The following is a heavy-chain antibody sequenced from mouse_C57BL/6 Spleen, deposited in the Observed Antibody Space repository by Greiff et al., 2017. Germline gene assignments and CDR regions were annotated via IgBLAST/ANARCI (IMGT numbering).Heavy chain of an antibody. CDR2: IYPGDGDT. Sequence: QVQLQQSGAELVKPGASVKISCKASGYAFSSYWMNWVKQRPGKGLEWIGQIYPGDGDTNYNGKFKGKATLTADKSSSTAYMQLSSLTSEDSAVYFCARCLDYGKYYYAMDYWGQGTSVTVSS. V-gene: IGHV1-80*01. D-gene: IGHD2-1*01. CDR1: GYAFSSYW. J-gene: IGHJ4*01. CDR3: ARCLDYGKYYYAMDY.